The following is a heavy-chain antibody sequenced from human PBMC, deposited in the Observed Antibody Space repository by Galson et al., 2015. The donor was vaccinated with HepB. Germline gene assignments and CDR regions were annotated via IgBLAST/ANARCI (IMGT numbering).Heavy chain of an antibody. CDR1: GYRFTNYW. Sequence: QSGAEVKKPGESLKISCKGSGYRFTNYWIGWVRQVPGKGLEWMGIIYPGDSDTRYSPSFQGHVTISADKSLNTAFLQWSSLKASDSAMYYCARLPGITTPVMVNFDYWGQGTLVTVSS. J-gene: IGHJ4*02. D-gene: IGHD6-13*01. CDR3: ARLPGITTPVMVNFDY. CDR2: IYPGDSDT. V-gene: IGHV5-51*03.